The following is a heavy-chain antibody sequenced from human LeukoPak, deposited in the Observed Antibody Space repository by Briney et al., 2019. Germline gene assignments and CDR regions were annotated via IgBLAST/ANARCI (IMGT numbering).Heavy chain of an antibody. J-gene: IGHJ3*02. V-gene: IGHV3-7*01. CDR3: ARGQGNGVIAARHDAFDI. CDR1: GFTFSSYW. CDR2: IKQDGSEK. Sequence: GGSLRLSCAASGFTFSSYWMSWVRQAPGKGLEWVANIKQDGSEKYYVDSVKGRFTISRDNAKNSLYLQMNSLRAEDTAVYYCARGQGNGVIAARHDAFDIWGQGTMVTVSS. D-gene: IGHD6-6*01.